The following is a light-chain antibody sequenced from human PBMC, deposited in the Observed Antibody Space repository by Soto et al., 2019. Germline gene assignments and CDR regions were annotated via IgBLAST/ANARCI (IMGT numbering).Light chain of an antibody. CDR1: QSLSTTS. J-gene: IGKJ3*01. Sequence: ELVLTQSPGTLSLSPGERATLSCRASQSLSTTSLAWYQHKPGQPPRLLIYGASTRTTGIPDRFSGSGSGTDFTLTISKLEPEDFAVYYCHQYGTSPFTFGPGTEVDIK. CDR3: HQYGTSPFT. V-gene: IGKV3-20*01. CDR2: GAS.